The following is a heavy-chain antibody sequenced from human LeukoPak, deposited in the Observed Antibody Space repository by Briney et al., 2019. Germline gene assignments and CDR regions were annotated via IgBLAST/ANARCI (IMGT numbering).Heavy chain of an antibody. CDR2: MNPNSGNT. Sequence: GASVKVSCKASGYTFTSYDINWVRQATGQALEWMGWMNPNSGNTGYAQKFQGRVTMTRNTSISTAYMELSSLRSEDTAVYYCARVLFGQLWYEFDYWGQGTLVTVSS. D-gene: IGHD5-18*01. CDR3: ARVLFGQLWYEFDY. V-gene: IGHV1-8*01. J-gene: IGHJ4*02. CDR1: GYTFTSYD.